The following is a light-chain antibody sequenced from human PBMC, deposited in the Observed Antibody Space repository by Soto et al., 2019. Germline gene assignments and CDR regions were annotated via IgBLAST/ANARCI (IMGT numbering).Light chain of an antibody. V-gene: IGLV2-23*01. CDR2: EGS. CDR3: CSYAGSSTWV. J-gene: IGLJ1*01. Sequence: QSALTQPASVSGSPGQSITISCTGTSSDVGSYNFVSWYQQHPGKAPKVMIYEGSKRPSGVSNRFSGSKSGNTASLTISGLQADDEADYYCCSYAGSSTWVFGTGTKVTVL. CDR1: SSDVGSYNF.